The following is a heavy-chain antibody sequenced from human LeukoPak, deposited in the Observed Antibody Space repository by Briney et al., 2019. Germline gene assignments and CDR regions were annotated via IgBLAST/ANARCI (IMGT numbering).Heavy chain of an antibody. J-gene: IGHJ4*02. Sequence: GGSLRLSCAASGFTFDDYGMIWVRQAPGKGLEWVSYINWNGVGTAYADSVKGRFTISRDNAKNTLYLQMNSLRAEDTAVYYCARDRGPSYDYVWGSYDFDYWGQGTLVTVSS. D-gene: IGHD3-16*01. CDR2: INWNGVGT. CDR1: GFTFDDYG. V-gene: IGHV3-20*04. CDR3: ARDRGPSYDYVWGSYDFDY.